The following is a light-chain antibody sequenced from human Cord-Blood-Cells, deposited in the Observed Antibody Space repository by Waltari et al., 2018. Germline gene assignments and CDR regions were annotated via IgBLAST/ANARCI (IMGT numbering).Light chain of an antibody. J-gene: IGLJ3*02. Sequence: SYELTQPSSVSVSPGQTARITCSGDVLAKKYARWFQQKPGQAPVLVIYKASERPSGIPERFSGSSSGTTVTLTISGAQVEDEADYYCYSAADNNGVFGGGTKLTVL. V-gene: IGLV3-27*01. CDR1: VLAKKY. CDR3: YSAADNNGV. CDR2: KAS.